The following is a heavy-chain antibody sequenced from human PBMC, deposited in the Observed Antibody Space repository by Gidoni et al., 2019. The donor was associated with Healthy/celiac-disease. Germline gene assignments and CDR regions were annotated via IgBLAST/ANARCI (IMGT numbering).Heavy chain of an antibody. D-gene: IGHD6-6*01. CDR1: GFTFSSYA. J-gene: IGHJ4*02. Sequence: EVQLVASGGGLVQPGGSLRLSCAAAGFTFSSYAMSWVRQAPGKGLEWVSAISGSGGSTYYADSVKGRFTISRDNTKNTLYLQMNSLRAEDTAVYYCAKSGAARPDYFDYWGQGTLVTVSS. CDR3: AKSGAARPDYFDY. V-gene: IGHV3-23*04. CDR2: ISGSGGST.